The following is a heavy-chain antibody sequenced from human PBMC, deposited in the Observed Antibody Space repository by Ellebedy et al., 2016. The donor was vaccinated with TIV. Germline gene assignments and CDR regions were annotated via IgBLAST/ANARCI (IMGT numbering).Heavy chain of an antibody. J-gene: IGHJ5*02. CDR3: ARDPGGGWSDVTFDP. D-gene: IGHD6-19*01. CDR2: ISYYGNT. Sequence: SETLSLXXTVSGGSISSYYWSWIRQTPGKGLEWIGSISYYGNTNYNPSLKSRVSISLDTSKNQFSLNLTSVTAADTAVYYCARDPGGGWSDVTFDPWGQGTLVTVSS. V-gene: IGHV4-59*12. CDR1: GGSISSYY.